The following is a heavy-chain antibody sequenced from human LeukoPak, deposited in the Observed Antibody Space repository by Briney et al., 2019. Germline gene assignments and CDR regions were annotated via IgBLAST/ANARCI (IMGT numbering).Heavy chain of an antibody. J-gene: IGHJ4*02. Sequence: ASVKVSCTASGYTFTSYYMHWVRQAPGQGLEWMGIINPSGGSTTYAQKFQRRVTMTSDTSTSTVYMELSSLRSDDTAVYYCARRGILTGYMFDYWGQGTLVTVSS. CDR2: INPSGGST. CDR1: GYTFTSYY. D-gene: IGHD3-9*01. V-gene: IGHV1-46*03. CDR3: ARRGILTGYMFDY.